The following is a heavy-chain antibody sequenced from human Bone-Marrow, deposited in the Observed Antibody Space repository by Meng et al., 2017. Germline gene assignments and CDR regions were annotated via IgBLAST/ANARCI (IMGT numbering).Heavy chain of an antibody. V-gene: IGHV4-34*09. Sequence: LRLSCAVYGGSFSGYYWGWIRQPPGKGLEWIGSIYHSGSTYYNPSLKSRVTISVDTSKNQFSLKLSSVTAADTAVYYCARDRFLVVPAANFGMDVWGQGTTVTVSS. CDR1: GGSFSGYY. CDR2: IYHSGST. J-gene: IGHJ6*02. D-gene: IGHD2-2*01. CDR3: ARDRFLVVPAANFGMDV.